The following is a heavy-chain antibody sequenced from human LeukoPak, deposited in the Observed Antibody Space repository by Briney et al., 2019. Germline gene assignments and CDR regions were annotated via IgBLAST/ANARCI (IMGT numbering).Heavy chain of an antibody. Sequence: GGSLRLSCAASGFTFSSYGMHWVRQAPGKGLEWVAFIRYDGSNKYYADSVKGRFTISRDNSKNTLYLQMNSLRAEDTAVYYCAKVEGSRAGQAQERYSSGWYDYWGQGTLVTVSS. CDR2: IRYDGSNK. J-gene: IGHJ4*02. V-gene: IGHV3-30*02. CDR3: AKVEGSRAGQAQERYSSGWYDY. D-gene: IGHD6-19*01. CDR1: GFTFSSYG.